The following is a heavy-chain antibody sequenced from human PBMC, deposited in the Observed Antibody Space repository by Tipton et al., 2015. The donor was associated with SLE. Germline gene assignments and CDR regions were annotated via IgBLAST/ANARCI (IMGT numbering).Heavy chain of an antibody. CDR1: GGPFTGNY. CDR3: ARHDTNYGRNWFDP. Sequence: TLSLTCAVYGGPFTGNYWNWIRQPPGKGLEWIGEINYSGSTHYNPSLKSQVTISVDTSKSQFSLKLNSVTAADTAVYYCARHDTNYGRNWFDPWGQGTLVTVSS. D-gene: IGHD2-8*01. J-gene: IGHJ5*02. CDR2: INYSGST. V-gene: IGHV4-34*01.